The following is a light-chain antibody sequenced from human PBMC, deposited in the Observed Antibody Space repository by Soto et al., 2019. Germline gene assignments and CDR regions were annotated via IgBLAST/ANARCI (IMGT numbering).Light chain of an antibody. CDR3: QQYQHLWA. Sequence: IVMTQSPATLSVSPGERATLSCRAGQTIYSNVAWYQQRPGQAPRLLIYRASTRATGVPARFSGSGSGTEFTLTISGLQSEDFALYIGQQYQHLWAFGQGTKVDIK. V-gene: IGKV3-15*01. CDR1: QTIYSN. CDR2: RAS. J-gene: IGKJ1*01.